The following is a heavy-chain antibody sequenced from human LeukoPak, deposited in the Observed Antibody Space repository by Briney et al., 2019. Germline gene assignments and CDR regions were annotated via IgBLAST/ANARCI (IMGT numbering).Heavy chain of an antibody. V-gene: IGHV3-33*01. D-gene: IGHD3-10*01. CDR2: IWNDGSNK. Sequence: GRSLRLSCAASGFTLSIHGMHWVRQAPGKGLEWVAVIWNDGSNKYYADSVKGRFTISRDNSKNTLYLQMNSLRAEDTAVYSCARASGPFDYWGEGTLVTVSS. J-gene: IGHJ4*02. CDR1: GFTLSIHG. CDR3: ARASGPFDY.